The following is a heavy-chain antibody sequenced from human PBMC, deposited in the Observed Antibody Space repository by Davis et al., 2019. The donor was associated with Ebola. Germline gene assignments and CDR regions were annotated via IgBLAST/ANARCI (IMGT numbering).Heavy chain of an antibody. Sequence: GGSLRLSCAASGFSLSDSAIHWVRQASGKGLEWVGRIRSKANSYATGYAASVKGRFTISRDDSKSTAYLEMNSLKTEDTAIYYCVPYCSGGSCYVYFDSWGQGTLVTVSS. CDR3: VPYCSGGSCYVYFDS. D-gene: IGHD2-15*01. J-gene: IGHJ4*02. CDR1: GFSLSDSA. CDR2: IRSKANSYAT. V-gene: IGHV3-73*01.